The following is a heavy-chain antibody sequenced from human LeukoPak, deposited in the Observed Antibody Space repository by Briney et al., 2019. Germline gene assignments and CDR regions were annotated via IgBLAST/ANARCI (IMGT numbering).Heavy chain of an antibody. CDR3: ARDSLYGVVDY. J-gene: IGHJ4*02. CDR1: GYTFTSYH. CDR2: INPSGGST. D-gene: IGHD4-17*01. V-gene: IGHV1-46*01. Sequence: ASVKVSCKTSGYTFTSYHIHWVRQAPGQGLEWMGIINPSGGSTSYAQKFQGRVTMTRDTSTSTVYMYLSSLRSGDTAVYYCARDSLYGVVDYWGQGTLVTVSS.